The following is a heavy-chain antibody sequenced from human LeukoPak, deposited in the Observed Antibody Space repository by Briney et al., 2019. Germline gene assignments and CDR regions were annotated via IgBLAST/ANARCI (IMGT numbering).Heavy chain of an antibody. CDR3: ARGRLDYGGKGDIDY. V-gene: IGHV4-34*01. D-gene: IGHD4-23*01. CDR2: INHSGST. CDR1: GGSFSSYY. Sequence: SETLSLTCAVYGGSFSSYYWSWIRQPPGKGLEWIGEINHSGSTNYNPSLKSRVTISVDTSKNQFSLKLSSVTAADTAVYYCARGRLDYGGKGDIDYWGQGALVTVSS. J-gene: IGHJ4*02.